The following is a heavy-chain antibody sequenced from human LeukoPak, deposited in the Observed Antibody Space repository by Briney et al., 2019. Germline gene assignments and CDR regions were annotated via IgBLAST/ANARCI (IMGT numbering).Heavy chain of an antibody. V-gene: IGHV3-30*18. Sequence: PGGSLRLSCAASGFTFRSYGMHWVRQAPGKGLEWVAVISYLGDDQFYAESVKGRFTISRDNSNKRVFLQMNSLRGDDTAVYYCAKDRSSGPHYYYGMDVWGRGTTVTVSS. CDR1: GFTFRSYG. D-gene: IGHD6-25*01. J-gene: IGHJ6*02. CDR2: ISYLGDDQ. CDR3: AKDRSSGPHYYYGMDV.